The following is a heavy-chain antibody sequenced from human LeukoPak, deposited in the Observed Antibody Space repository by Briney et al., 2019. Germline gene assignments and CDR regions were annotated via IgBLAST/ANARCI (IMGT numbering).Heavy chain of an antibody. V-gene: IGHV4-39*07. D-gene: IGHD2-8*02. Sequence: SETLSLTCTVSGGSISSRSYFWGWLRQPPGKGLEWIAIIYYSGSPFYTPSLKSRVTISVDTSKNQFSLRLSSVTAADTAVYYCARESYCTAATCPGWFDPWGQGTLVTVSS. CDR3: ARESYCTAATCPGWFDP. J-gene: IGHJ5*02. CDR1: GGSISSRSYF. CDR2: IYYSGSP.